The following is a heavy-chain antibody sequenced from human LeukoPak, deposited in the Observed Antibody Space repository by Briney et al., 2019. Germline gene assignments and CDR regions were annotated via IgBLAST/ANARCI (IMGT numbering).Heavy chain of an antibody. J-gene: IGHJ3*02. CDR2: IKQDGNEK. D-gene: IGHD5-12*01. CDR3: ASIYSDYAFDI. CDR1: GFRFNTYW. V-gene: IGHV3-7*01. Sequence: GGSLRLSCAASGFRFNTYWMSWVRQAPGKGLEWVANIKQDGNEKYYADSVKGRFTISRDNAKNSLSLQMNSLRAEDTAVYYCASIYSDYAFDIWGQGTLVTV.